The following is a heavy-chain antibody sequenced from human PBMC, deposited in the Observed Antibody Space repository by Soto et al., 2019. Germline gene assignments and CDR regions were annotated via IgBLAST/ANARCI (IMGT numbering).Heavy chain of an antibody. CDR3: ARGGSGYVWFNEF. CDR1: GGTFSSYA. D-gene: IGHD3-22*01. J-gene: IGHJ4*02. V-gene: IGHV1-69*13. CDR2: IIPVFDTV. Sequence: GASVKVSCKASGGTFSSYAISWVRQAPGQGLEWMGGIIPVFDTVYYAQKFQGRVTITADESTNTAYMELSSLRSEDTAMYYCARGGSGYVWFNEFWGQGTLVTVYS.